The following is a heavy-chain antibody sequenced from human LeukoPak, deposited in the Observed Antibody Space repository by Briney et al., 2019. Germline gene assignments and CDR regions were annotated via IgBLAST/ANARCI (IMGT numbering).Heavy chain of an antibody. CDR2: INHSGST. CDR3: ARWYYDYVWGRYRYPGHFDY. Sequence: PSETLSLTCAVYGGSFSGYYWSWIRQPPGKGLEWIGEINHSGSTNYNPSLKSRVTISVDTSKNQFSLKLSSVTAADTAVYYCARWYYDYVWGRYRYPGHFDYWGQGTLVTVSS. V-gene: IGHV4-34*01. CDR1: GGSFSGYY. D-gene: IGHD3-16*02. J-gene: IGHJ4*02.